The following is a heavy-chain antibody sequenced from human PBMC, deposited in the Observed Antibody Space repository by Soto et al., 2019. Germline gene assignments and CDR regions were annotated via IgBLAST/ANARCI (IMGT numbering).Heavy chain of an antibody. V-gene: IGHV1-69*01. CDR3: AREIFGVISSGGRDAFDI. CDR1: GGTFSTYA. D-gene: IGHD3-3*01. J-gene: IGHJ3*02. CDR2: IIPIFGTA. Sequence: QVQLVQSGAEVKKPGSSVKVSCKASGGTFSTYAISWVRQAPGQGLEWMGGIIPIFGTAKYAQKFQGRDTITADESTSTAYMELISLRSEDTAVYYLAREIFGVISSGGRDAFDIWGQGTMVTVSS.